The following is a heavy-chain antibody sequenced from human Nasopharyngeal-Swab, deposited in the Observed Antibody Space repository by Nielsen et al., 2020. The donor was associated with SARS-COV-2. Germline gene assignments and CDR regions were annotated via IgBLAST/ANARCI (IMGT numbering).Heavy chain of an antibody. D-gene: IGHD2-2*01. CDR3: ARRDCSSTSCSHYYYYGMDV. Sequence: GESLKISCKGSGYSFTSYWISWVRQMPGKGLEWMGRIDTSDSYTNYSPSFQGHVTISADKSISTAYLQWSSLKASDTAMYYCARRDCSSTSCSHYYYYGMDVWGQGTTVTVSS. CDR1: GYSFTSYW. J-gene: IGHJ6*02. CDR2: IDTSDSYT. V-gene: IGHV5-10-1*01.